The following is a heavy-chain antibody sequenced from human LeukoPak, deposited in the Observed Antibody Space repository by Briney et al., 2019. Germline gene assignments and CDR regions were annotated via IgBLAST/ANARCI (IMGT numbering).Heavy chain of an antibody. CDR2: IYYSGST. V-gene: IGHV4-61*01. CDR1: GDSISSGSYY. CDR3: ARILIDYYDSSGQPNGAFDI. Sequence: SETLSLTCTVSGDSISSGSYYWNWNRQPPGKGLVWIGYIYYSGSTNYNPSLKSRVTISVDTSKNQFSLKLSSVTAADTAVYYCARILIDYYDSSGQPNGAFDIWGQGTMVTVSS. J-gene: IGHJ3*02. D-gene: IGHD3-22*01.